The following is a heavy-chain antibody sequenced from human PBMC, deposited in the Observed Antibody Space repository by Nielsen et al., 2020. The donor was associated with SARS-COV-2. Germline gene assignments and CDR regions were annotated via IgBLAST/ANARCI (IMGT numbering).Heavy chain of an antibody. V-gene: IGHV4-30-4*01. D-gene: IGHD1-7*01. Sequence: SETLSLTCTVSGASITRGHYYWSWIRQPPGKGLEWIGYIYYSGSTYYNPSLESRILISVGTSENQFSLKLSSVTAADTAVYYCASLTGTTDHESWGQGTLVTVSS. CDR3: ASLTGTTDHES. CDR1: GASITRGHYY. CDR2: IYYSGST. J-gene: IGHJ4*02.